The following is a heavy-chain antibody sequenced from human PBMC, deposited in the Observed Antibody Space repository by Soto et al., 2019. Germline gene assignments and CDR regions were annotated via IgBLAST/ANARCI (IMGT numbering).Heavy chain of an antibody. V-gene: IGHV4-39*01. J-gene: IGHJ6*02. D-gene: IGHD2-2*01. CDR2: IYYSGST. Sequence: SETLSLTCTVSGGSISSSSYYWGWIRQPPGKGLEWIGSIYYSGSTYYNPSLKSRVTISVDTSKNQFSLKLSSVTAADTAVYYCARPLVPAAIIWGGGGGMDVWGQGTTVTVSS. CDR1: GGSISSSSYY. CDR3: ARPLVPAAIIWGGGGGMDV.